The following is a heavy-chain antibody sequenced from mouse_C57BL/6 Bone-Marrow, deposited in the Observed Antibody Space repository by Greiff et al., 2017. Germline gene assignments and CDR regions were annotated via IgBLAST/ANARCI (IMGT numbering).Heavy chain of an antibody. CDR3: ERTTEVARDY. CDR2: IHPNGGST. J-gene: IGHJ2*01. V-gene: IGHV1-64*01. Sequence: QVQLQQPGAELVKPGASVKLSCKASGYTFTSYWMHWVKQRPGQGLEWIGMIHPNGGSTNYNEKFKSKATLTVDKSSSTAYMQLSSLTSEDSAVXDCERTTEVARDYWGQGTTLTVSS. CDR1: GYTFTSYW. D-gene: IGHD1-1*01.